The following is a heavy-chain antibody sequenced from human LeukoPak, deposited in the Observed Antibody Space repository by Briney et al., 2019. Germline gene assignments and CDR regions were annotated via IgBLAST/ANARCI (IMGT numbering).Heavy chain of an antibody. Sequence: ASVKVSCKASGYTFTGYYMHWVRQAPGQGLEWMGCINPNSGGTNYAQKFQGRVTMTRDTSISTAYMELSRLRSDDTAVYYCARYSCSSTSCYKEGNWFDPLGPGNPGHRLL. V-gene: IGHV1-2*02. D-gene: IGHD2-2*02. CDR3: ARYSCSSTSCYKEGNWFDP. CDR1: GYTFTGYY. CDR2: INPNSGGT. J-gene: IGHJ5*02.